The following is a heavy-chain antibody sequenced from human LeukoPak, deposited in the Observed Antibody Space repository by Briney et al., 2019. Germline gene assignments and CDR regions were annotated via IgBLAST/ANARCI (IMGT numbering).Heavy chain of an antibody. J-gene: IGHJ4*02. CDR1: GFTVSSNY. Sequence: GGSLRLSCAASGFTVSSNYMSWVRQAPGKGLEWVAVISYDGSNKYYADSVKGRFTISRDNSKNTLYLQMNSLRAEDTAVYYCAKDYRPICSGGSCYLDYWGQGTLVTVSS. CDR3: AKDYRPICSGGSCYLDY. V-gene: IGHV3-30*18. CDR2: ISYDGSNK. D-gene: IGHD2-15*01.